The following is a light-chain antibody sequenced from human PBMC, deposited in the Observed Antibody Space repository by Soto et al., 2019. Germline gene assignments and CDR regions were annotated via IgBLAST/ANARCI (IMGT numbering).Light chain of an antibody. CDR1: QSISSE. CDR2: GAS. Sequence: EIVKTQSPATLSVSPGESATLSCRASQSISSELAWYQQKPGQPPRLLIYGASTRATGVPARFTGSGSGSDFTLTISGLQSEDFAVYYCQQGHNWPLTFGQGTRLEI. J-gene: IGKJ2*01. CDR3: QQGHNWPLT. V-gene: IGKV3-15*01.